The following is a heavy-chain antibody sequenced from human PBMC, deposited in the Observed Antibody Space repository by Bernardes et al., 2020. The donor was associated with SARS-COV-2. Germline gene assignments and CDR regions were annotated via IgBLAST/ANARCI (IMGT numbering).Heavy chain of an antibody. J-gene: IGHJ6*02. CDR1: GFTFSNYW. D-gene: IGHD2-2*01. V-gene: IGHV3-7*03. CDR2: IKQDGSEK. Sequence: GGSLRLSCAASGFTFSNYWMTWVRQAPGKGLEWVANIKQDGSEKYYVDSVKGRFTISRDNAKNSLYLQMHSLRAEDTAVYYCARDKVPAAATGYFYYGMDVWGQGTTVTVSS. CDR3: ARDKVPAAATGYFYYGMDV.